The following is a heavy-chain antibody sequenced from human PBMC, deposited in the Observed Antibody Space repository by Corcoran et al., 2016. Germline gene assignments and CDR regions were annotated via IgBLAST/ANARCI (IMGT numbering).Heavy chain of an antibody. CDR2: ISSDGAYK. CDR3: ARDKGLRYFDY. CDR1: GIPFSSSG. Sequence: QVQLVESGGGVVQPGGSLRLSCVASGIPFSSSGMHWVRQAPGKGLEWVSLISSDGAYKYYADSVKGRFTISRDNSQSTVYLQMSGLRTDDTAGYFCARDKGLRYFDYWGQGSLVTVSS. J-gene: IGHJ4*02. V-gene: IGHV3-30*03.